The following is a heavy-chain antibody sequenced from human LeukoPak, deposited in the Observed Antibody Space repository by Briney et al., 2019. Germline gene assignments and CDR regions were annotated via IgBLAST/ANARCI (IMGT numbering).Heavy chain of an antibody. V-gene: IGHV4-34*01. D-gene: IGHD3-3*01. Sequence: SETLSLTCTVSGGSISSYYWSWIRQPPGKGLEWIGEINHSGSTNYNPSLKSRVTISVDTSKNQFSLKLSSVTAADTAVYYRARGPHDFWSGYRSYYFDYWGQGTLVTVSS. CDR1: GGSISSYY. CDR3: ARGPHDFWSGYRSYYFDY. CDR2: INHSGST. J-gene: IGHJ4*02.